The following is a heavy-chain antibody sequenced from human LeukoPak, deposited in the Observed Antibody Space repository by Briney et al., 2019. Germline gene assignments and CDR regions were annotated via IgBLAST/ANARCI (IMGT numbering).Heavy chain of an antibody. J-gene: IGHJ4*01. V-gene: IGHV3-11*04. CDR1: GFTFNDYY. CDR3: VMTAGPPTDH. Sequence: GGSLTLSCTGSGFTFNDYYTSWVRQAPGKGPEWLSFISAGGYPIYYADSVRGRFTISRDTAENSLYLQMNSLRVEDTAVYYCVMTAGPPTDHWGQGALVTVSS. CDR2: ISAGGYPI.